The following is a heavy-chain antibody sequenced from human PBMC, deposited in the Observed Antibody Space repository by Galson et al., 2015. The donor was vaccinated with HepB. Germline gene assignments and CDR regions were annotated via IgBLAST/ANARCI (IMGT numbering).Heavy chain of an antibody. CDR2: ISYDGSNK. CDR3: ARDDRPSETMVRGVIIPPGDYYGMDV. Sequence: SLRLSCAASGFTFSSYAMHWVRQAPGKGLEWVAVISYDGSNKYYADSVKGRFTISRDNSKNTLYLQMNSLRAEDTAVYYCARDDRPSETMVRGVIIPPGDYYGMDVWGQGTTVTVSS. D-gene: IGHD3-10*01. V-gene: IGHV3-30-3*01. CDR1: GFTFSSYA. J-gene: IGHJ6*02.